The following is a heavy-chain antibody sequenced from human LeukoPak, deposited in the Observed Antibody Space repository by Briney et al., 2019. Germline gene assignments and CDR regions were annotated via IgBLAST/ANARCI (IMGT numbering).Heavy chain of an antibody. CDR3: ARIYCSGGSCYFDY. CDR1: GFTFSDYY. Sequence: GGSLRLSCAASGFTFSDYYMSWIRQAPGKGLEWVSYISSSGSTIYYADSVKGRFTISRDNAENSLYLQMNSLRAEDTAVYYCARIYCSGGSCYFDYWGQGTLVTVSS. D-gene: IGHD2-15*01. CDR2: ISSSGSTI. V-gene: IGHV3-11*01. J-gene: IGHJ4*02.